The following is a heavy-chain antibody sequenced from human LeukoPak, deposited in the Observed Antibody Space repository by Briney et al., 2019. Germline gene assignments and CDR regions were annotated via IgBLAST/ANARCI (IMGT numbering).Heavy chain of an antibody. CDR3: TTSDYYDSKGDY. CDR1: GFTFSNAW. V-gene: IGHV3-15*01. CDR2: IKSKTDGGTT. D-gene: IGHD3-22*01. Sequence: PGGSLRLSSAASGFTFSNAWMSWVRQAHGKGLEWVGRIKSKTDGGTTDYAAPVKGRFTISRDDSKNTLYLQMNSLKTEDTAVYYCTTSDYYDSKGDYWGQGTLVTVSS. J-gene: IGHJ4*02.